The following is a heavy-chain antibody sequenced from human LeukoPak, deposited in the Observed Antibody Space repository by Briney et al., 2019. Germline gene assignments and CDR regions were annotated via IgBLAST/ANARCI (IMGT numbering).Heavy chain of an antibody. CDR2: INHSGST. D-gene: IGHD1-26*01. CDR1: GGSFSGYY. Sequence: SETLSLTCAVYGGSFSGYYWCWIRQPPGKGLEWIGEINHSGSTNYNPSLKSRVTISVDTSKNQFSLKLSSVTAADTAVYYCAREIVGATRGNYYYYMDVWGKGTTVTVSS. V-gene: IGHV4-34*01. CDR3: AREIVGATRGNYYYYMDV. J-gene: IGHJ6*03.